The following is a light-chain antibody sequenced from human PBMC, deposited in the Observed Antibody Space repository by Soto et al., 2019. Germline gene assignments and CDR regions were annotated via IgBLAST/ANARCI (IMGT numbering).Light chain of an antibody. CDR1: SSNIGTNY. CDR3: AAWDDSLSGVV. CDR2: RNN. J-gene: IGLJ2*01. V-gene: IGLV1-47*01. Sequence: QSAVPQPPSASGTPGQRVTISCSGSSSNIGTNYVYWYQQLPGTAPKLLIYRNNQRPSGVPDRFSGSKSGTSASLAISGLRSEDEADYYCAAWDDSLSGVVFGGGTKLTVL.